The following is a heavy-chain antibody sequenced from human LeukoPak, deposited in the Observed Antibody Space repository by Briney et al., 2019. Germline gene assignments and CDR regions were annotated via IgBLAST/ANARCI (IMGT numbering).Heavy chain of an antibody. Sequence: SETLSLTCIVSGAAMTSHHWNWIRQTPGKRLEWIGYIYHRANTNFITSYSSSLRSRVSMPVDMSKNHFSLSLTSVTAADTAIYYCSGGRSSRYSDYWGQGALVTVFS. V-gene: IGHV4-59*11. J-gene: IGHJ4*02. CDR3: SGGRSSRYSDY. CDR2: IYHRANT. CDR1: GAAMTSHH. D-gene: IGHD3-9*01.